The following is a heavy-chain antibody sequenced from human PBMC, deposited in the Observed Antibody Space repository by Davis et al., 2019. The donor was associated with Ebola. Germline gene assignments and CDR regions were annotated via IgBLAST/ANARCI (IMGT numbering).Heavy chain of an antibody. CDR1: GFSFRDYY. D-gene: IGHD5-24*01. CDR3: ARGPRKMATTNFDY. CDR2: ISISSGFT. V-gene: IGHV3-11*06. Sequence: PGGSLRLSCAASGFSFRDYYMSWIRQAPGKGLAWVSSISISSGFTNYADSVKGRFTISRDNAKNSLYLQMNSLRAEDTAVYYCARGPRKMATTNFDYWGQGTLVTVSS. J-gene: IGHJ4*02.